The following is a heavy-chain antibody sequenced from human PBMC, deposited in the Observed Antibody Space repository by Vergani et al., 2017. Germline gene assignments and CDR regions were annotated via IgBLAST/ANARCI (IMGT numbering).Heavy chain of an antibody. V-gene: IGHV5-51*01. J-gene: IGHJ4*02. Sequence: EVQLVQSGAELKKPGESLKISCKASGYRFTDYWIAWVRQMPGKGLEWMGIIFPGDSDTRYGPSFQGQVTISVDKSVSTTFLQWSSLQASDTAIYYCARQSMLTGSFYSYWGQGSLVTVSS. CDR2: IFPGDSDT. CDR3: ARQSMLTGSFYSY. CDR1: GYRFTDYW. D-gene: IGHD1-1*01.